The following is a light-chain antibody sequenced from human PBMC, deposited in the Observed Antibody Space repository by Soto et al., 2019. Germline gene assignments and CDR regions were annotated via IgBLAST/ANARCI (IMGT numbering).Light chain of an antibody. J-gene: IGKJ4*01. Sequence: EVVMRQSPATPSVSPGEGSTLSCRASQGIGDTLAWYQHKPGQTPRLLLYDTSTRATGVPSSFSCSRYGAEFTLTINSLQSEDFAVYYCQTYNSWPLTFGGGTKV. V-gene: IGKV3-15*01. CDR2: DTS. CDR1: QGIGDT. CDR3: QTYNSWPLT.